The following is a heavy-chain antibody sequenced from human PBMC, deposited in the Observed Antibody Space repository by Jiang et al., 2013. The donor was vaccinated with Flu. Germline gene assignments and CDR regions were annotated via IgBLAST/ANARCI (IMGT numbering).Heavy chain of an antibody. V-gene: IGHV1-69*06. Sequence: VKVSCKASGGTFSSYAISWVRQAPGQGLEWMGGIIPIFGTANYAQKFQGRVTITADKSTSTAYMELSSLRSEDTAVYYCARDGVSYGDPTYYYGMDVWGQGTTVTVSS. D-gene: IGHD4-17*01. J-gene: IGHJ6*02. CDR3: ARDGVSYGDPTYYYGMDV. CDR1: GGTFSSYA. CDR2: IIPIFGTA.